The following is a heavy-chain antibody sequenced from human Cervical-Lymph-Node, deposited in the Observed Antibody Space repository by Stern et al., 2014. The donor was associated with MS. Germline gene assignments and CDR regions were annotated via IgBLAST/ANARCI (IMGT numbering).Heavy chain of an antibody. J-gene: IGHJ5*02. CDR2: IYYRGNT. CDR3: ARATDL. CDR1: GASITSYY. V-gene: IGHV4-59*01. Sequence: QVQLQESGPGLLRPSETLSLTCTVSGASITSYYWSWIRQPPGKGLELIGYIYYRGNTNYNASLKGRVAISIGTSKTQFSLRLSSVTAADTAVYYCARATDLWGQGTLVTVSS.